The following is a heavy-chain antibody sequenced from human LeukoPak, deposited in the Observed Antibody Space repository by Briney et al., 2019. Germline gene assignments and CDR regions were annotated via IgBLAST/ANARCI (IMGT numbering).Heavy chain of an antibody. Sequence: GGSLRLSCAASGFPFSSYAMSWVRQAPGQGLEWVSVSSGSGGSTYYADSVKGRFTISRDNSKNTLYLQMNSLRAEDTAVYYCAKTYYDILTGRPYYYYGMDVWGKGTTVTVSS. J-gene: IGHJ6*04. CDR3: AKTYYDILTGRPYYYYGMDV. CDR1: GFPFSSYA. CDR2: SSGSGGST. D-gene: IGHD3-9*01. V-gene: IGHV3-23*01.